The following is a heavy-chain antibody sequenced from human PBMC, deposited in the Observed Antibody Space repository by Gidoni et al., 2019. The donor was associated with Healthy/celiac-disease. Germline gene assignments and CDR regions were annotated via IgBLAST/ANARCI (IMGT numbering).Heavy chain of an antibody. V-gene: IGHV3-48*03. CDR3: ARVPYGDYVYYGMDV. CDR2: ISSSGSTI. J-gene: IGHJ6*02. D-gene: IGHD4-17*01. Sequence: EVQLVESGGGLVQPGGSLRLSCAASGFTFRSYEMNWGRQAPGKGLEWVSYISSSGSTIYYADSVKGRFTISRDNAKNSLYLQMNSLRAEDTAVYYCARVPYGDYVYYGMDVWGQGTTVTVSS. CDR1: GFTFRSYE.